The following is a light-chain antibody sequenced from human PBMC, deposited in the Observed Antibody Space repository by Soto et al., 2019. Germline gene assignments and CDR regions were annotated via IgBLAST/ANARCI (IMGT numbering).Light chain of an antibody. CDR3: MQALNPHLT. CDR1: QSLLHSNGYNY. CDR2: LGS. J-gene: IGKJ1*01. Sequence: DIVMTHSPLSLPVTPGEPASISCRSSQSLLHSNGYNYLDWYLQKPGQSPQLLIYLGSNRSSGVPARFSRSGSGHDFTLKISRVEAEDVGVYYSMQALNPHLTFRQGNKV. V-gene: IGKV2-28*01.